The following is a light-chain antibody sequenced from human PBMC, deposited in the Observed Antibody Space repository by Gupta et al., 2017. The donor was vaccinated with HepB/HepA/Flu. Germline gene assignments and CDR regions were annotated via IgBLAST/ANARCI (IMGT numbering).Light chain of an antibody. Sequence: DIVMNQSPDSLAVSLCERATINCKSSQCGLYSSNNKNYLAWYQQKPGQPPKLLIYWASTREYGVPDRFSGSGSGTDFTLTISSLQAEDVAVYYCQQKDSTPGTFGQGTKVEIK. CDR3: QQKDSTPGT. J-gene: IGKJ1*01. CDR1: QCGLYSSNNKNY. V-gene: IGKV4-1*01. CDR2: WAS.